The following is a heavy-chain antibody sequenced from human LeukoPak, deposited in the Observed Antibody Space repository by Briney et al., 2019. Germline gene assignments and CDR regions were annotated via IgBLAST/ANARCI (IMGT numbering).Heavy chain of an antibody. CDR1: GGSISSYY. D-gene: IGHD3-22*01. V-gene: IGHV4-59*01. Sequence: SETLSLTCTVSGGSISSYYCSWIRQPPGKGLEWIGYIYYSGSTNYNPSLKSRVTISVDTSKNQFSLKLSSVTAADTAVYYCARWDYYDSSGYSYWGQGTLVTVSS. CDR3: ARWDYYDSSGYSY. J-gene: IGHJ4*02. CDR2: IYYSGST.